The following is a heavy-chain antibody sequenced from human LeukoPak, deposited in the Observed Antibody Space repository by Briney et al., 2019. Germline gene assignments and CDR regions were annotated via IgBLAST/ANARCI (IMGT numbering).Heavy chain of an antibody. CDR1: GFTFSSYS. CDR2: ISSSSSYI. V-gene: IGHV3-21*01. D-gene: IGHD6-13*01. Sequence: GGSLRLSCAASGFTFSSYSMNWVRQAPGKGLEWVSSISSSSSYIYYADSVKGRFTISRDNAKNSLYLQMNSLRVDDTAVYYCARGSSSWAFDYWGQGTLVTVSS. J-gene: IGHJ4*02. CDR3: ARGSSSWAFDY.